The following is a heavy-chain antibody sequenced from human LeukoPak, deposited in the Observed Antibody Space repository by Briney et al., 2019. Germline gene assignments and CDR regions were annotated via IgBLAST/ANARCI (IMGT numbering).Heavy chain of an antibody. V-gene: IGHV4-61*02. CDR3: ARGVPTYYDFWSGHLYYMDV. Sequence: SQTLSLTCTVSGGSISSGGYYWSWIRQPAGKGLEWIGRIYTSGSTNYNPSLKSRVTISVDTSKNQFSLKLSSVTAADTAVYYCARGVPTYYDFWSGHLYYMDVWGKGTTVTVSS. D-gene: IGHD3-3*01. CDR2: IYTSGST. J-gene: IGHJ6*03. CDR1: GGSISSGGYY.